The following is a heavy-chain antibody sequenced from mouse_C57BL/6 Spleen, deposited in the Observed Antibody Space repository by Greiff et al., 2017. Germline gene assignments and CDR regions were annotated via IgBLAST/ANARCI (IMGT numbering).Heavy chain of an antibody. CDR1: GYTFTSYW. CDR2: IYPSDSET. V-gene: IGHV1-61*01. Sequence: QVQLQQPGAELVRPGSSVKLSCKASGYTFTSYWMDWVKQRPGQGLEWIGNIYPSDSETHYNQKFKDKATLTVDKSSSTAYMQLSSLTSEDSAVYYCARDYNNYVDYAMDYWGQGTSVTVSS. D-gene: IGHD2-5*01. J-gene: IGHJ4*01. CDR3: ARDYNNYVDYAMDY.